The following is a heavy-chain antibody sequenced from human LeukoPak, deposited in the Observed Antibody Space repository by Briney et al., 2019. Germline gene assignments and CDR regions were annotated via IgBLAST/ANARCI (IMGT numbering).Heavy chain of an antibody. CDR2: IIPIFGAA. V-gene: IGHV1-69*13. CDR1: RGTFSSYA. D-gene: IGHD2-2*01. J-gene: IGHJ5*02. Sequence: SVKVSCKASRGTFSSYAISWVRQAPGQGLEWMGGIIPIFGAANYAQKFQGRVTITADESTSTAYMELSSLRSEDTAVYYCARDTRHRYCSSTSCYRGWLDPWGQGTLVTVSS. CDR3: ARDTRHRYCSSTSCYRGWLDP.